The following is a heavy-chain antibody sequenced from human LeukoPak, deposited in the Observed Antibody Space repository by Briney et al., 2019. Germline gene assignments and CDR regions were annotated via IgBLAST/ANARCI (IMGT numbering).Heavy chain of an antibody. CDR2: INSDGSST. CDR3: ARDHMEQGTGYYYYGMDV. D-gene: IGHD1-1*01. Sequence: PGGSLRLSCAASGFTFSSYWMHWVRQAPGKGLVWVSRINSDGSSTSYADSVKGRFTISRDNAKNTLYLQMNSLRAEDTAVYYCARDHMEQGTGYYYYGMDVWGKGTTVTVSS. V-gene: IGHV3-74*01. CDR1: GFTFSSYW. J-gene: IGHJ6*04.